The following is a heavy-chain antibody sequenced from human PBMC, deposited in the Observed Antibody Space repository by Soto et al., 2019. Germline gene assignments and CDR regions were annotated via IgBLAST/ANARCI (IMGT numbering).Heavy chain of an antibody. Sequence: GESLKISCKGSGYSFTSYWVGWVRQMPGKGLEWMGIIYPGDSDTRYSPSFQGQVTISADKSISTAYLQWSSLKASDTAMYYCARLRYCSSTSCYTPFDIWGQGTMVTVSS. V-gene: IGHV5-51*01. J-gene: IGHJ3*02. CDR3: ARLRYCSSTSCYTPFDI. D-gene: IGHD2-2*02. CDR2: IYPGDSDT. CDR1: GYSFTSYW.